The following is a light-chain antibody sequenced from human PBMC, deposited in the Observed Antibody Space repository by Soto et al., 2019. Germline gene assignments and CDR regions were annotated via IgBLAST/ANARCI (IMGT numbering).Light chain of an antibody. J-gene: IGLJ1*01. V-gene: IGLV2-11*01. CDR1: SSDVGGYNY. CDR2: DVS. Sequence: QSALTQPRSVSGSPGQSVTISCTGTSSDVGGYNYVSWYPQHPGKAPKLMIYDVSKRPSGVPDRFSGSKSGNTASLTISGLHAEDEADYYCCSYAGSYTHYVFGTGTKVTVL. CDR3: CSYAGSYTHYV.